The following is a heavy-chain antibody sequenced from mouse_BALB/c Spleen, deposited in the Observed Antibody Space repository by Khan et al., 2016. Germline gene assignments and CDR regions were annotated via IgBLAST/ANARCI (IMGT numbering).Heavy chain of an antibody. Sequence: QVQLKQSGPELKKPGETVRISCKASGYTFTNYGMNWVKQAPGKGLKWMGWINTYTGEPTYADDFKGRFAFSLETSASTAYLQINNLKNEDTATYFFARPDYGSSRGFAYWGQGTLVTVSA. CDR3: ARPDYGSSRGFAY. D-gene: IGHD1-1*01. J-gene: IGHJ3*01. CDR2: INTYTGEP. V-gene: IGHV9-3-1*01. CDR1: GYTFTNYG.